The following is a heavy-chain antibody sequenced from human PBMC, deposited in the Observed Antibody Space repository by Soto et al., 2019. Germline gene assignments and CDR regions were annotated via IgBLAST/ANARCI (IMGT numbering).Heavy chain of an antibody. CDR3: ARGGDYRFDY. D-gene: IGHD4-4*01. CDR1: SGSVSDSYW. J-gene: IGHJ4*02. V-gene: IGHV4-4*02. Sequence: QVQLQESGPGLVKPSGTLSLTCAVSSGSVSDSYWWSWVRQPPGKGLEWIGEIYHTGSTNYNPSLRSRVTMSVDKSTNPFSLKLSCVTAADTGVYYCARGGDYRFDYWGQGNLVTVSS. CDR2: IYHTGST.